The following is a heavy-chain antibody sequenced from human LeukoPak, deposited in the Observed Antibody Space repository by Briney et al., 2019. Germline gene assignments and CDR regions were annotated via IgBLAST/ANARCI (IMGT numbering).Heavy chain of an antibody. J-gene: IGHJ5*02. CDR1: GGSISSGGYY. Sequence: PSETLSLTCTVSGGSISSGGYYWSWIRQHPGKGLEWIGYIYYSGSTYYNPSHKSRVTISVDTSKNQFSLKLSSVTAADTAVYYCARDHRSWGNNWFDPWGQGTLVTVSS. CDR2: IYYSGST. D-gene: IGHD6-13*01. V-gene: IGHV4-31*03. CDR3: ARDHRSWGNNWFDP.